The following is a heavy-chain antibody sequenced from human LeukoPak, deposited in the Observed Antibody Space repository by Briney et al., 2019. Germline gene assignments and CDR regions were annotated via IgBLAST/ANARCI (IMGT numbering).Heavy chain of an antibody. D-gene: IGHD4-17*01. CDR2: LSSSGGST. Sequence: SGGSLRLSCVASGFFFSNYDMNWVRQAPGKGREWVSGLSSSGGSTVYADSVKGRFTISRDNSKNTVYLQMNSLRGEDTAIYYCARGVTVTTDFWGQGTLVTVSS. CDR3: ARGVTVTTDF. V-gene: IGHV3-23*01. CDR1: GFFFSNYD. J-gene: IGHJ4*02.